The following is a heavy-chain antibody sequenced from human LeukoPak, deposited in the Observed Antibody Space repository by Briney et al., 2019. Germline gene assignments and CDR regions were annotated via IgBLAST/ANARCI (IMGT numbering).Heavy chain of an antibody. CDR3: ARDSSPTHYYDSSGYYY. J-gene: IGHJ4*02. D-gene: IGHD3-22*01. CDR1: GYTFTGYY. Sequence: GASVKVSCKASGYTFTGYYMHWVRQAPGQGLEWMGWINPNSGGTNYAQKFQGGVTMTRDTSISTAYMELSRLRSDDTAVYYCARDSSPTHYYDSSGYYYWGQGTLVTVSS. V-gene: IGHV1-2*02. CDR2: INPNSGGT.